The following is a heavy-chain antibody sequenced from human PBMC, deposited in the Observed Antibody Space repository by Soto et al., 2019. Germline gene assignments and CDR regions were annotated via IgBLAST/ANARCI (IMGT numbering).Heavy chain of an antibody. CDR3: AKDRATVTTTRLNWFDP. CDR2: ISGSGGST. D-gene: IGHD4-4*01. CDR1: VFTFSSYA. Sequence: GGSLRLSCAASVFTFSSYAMSWVRQAPGKGLEWVSAISGSGGSTYYADSVKGRFTISRDNSKNTLYLQMNSLRAEDTAVYYCAKDRATVTTTRLNWFDPWGQGTLVTVSS. J-gene: IGHJ5*02. V-gene: IGHV3-23*01.